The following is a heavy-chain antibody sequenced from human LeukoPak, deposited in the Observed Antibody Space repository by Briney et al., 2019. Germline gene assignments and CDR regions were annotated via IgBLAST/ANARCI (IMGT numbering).Heavy chain of an antibody. D-gene: IGHD6-13*01. Sequence: GGSLRLSCSASGFTFSSYWMHWVRQVPGKGLVWVSRINNGGSTTTYADSVKGRFTISRDNAKNTLSLQMSSLRAEDTAVYYCARGSYSSSWYGSEYFQLWGQGTLVTVSS. J-gene: IGHJ1*01. CDR1: GFTFSSYW. CDR3: ARGSYSSSWYGSEYFQL. V-gene: IGHV3-74*01. CDR2: INNGGSTT.